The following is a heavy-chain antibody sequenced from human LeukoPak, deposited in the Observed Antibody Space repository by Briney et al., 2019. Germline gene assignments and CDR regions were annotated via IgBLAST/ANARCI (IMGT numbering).Heavy chain of an antibody. D-gene: IGHD6-13*01. CDR1: GYTLTELS. V-gene: IGHV1-24*01. J-gene: IGHJ6*04. CDR2: FDPEDGET. Sequence: ASVKVSCKVSGYTLTELSMHWMRQAPGKGLEWMGGFDPEDGETIYAQKFQGRVTMTEDTSTDTAYMELSSLRSEDTAVYYCATTYSSSWYVSHYYYGMDVWGKGTTVTVSS. CDR3: ATTYSSSWYVSHYYYGMDV.